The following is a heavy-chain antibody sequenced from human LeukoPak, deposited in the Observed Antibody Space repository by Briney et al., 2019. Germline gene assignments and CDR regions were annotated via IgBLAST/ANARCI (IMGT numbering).Heavy chain of an antibody. V-gene: IGHV3-23*01. CDR1: AFAFTNYA. D-gene: IGHD2-8*01. J-gene: IGHJ4*02. CDR2: ISGFNT. Sequence: GGSRTPSCTTSAFAFTNYAMNCVRQAPRKWPEWVSGISGFNTYYADSGKGRFTIFRDNSKNVLYLQMARLRAEDTAVYSCAKDVCTSPRCLLYFDSWGQGTLVTVSS. CDR3: AKDVCTSPRCLLYFDS.